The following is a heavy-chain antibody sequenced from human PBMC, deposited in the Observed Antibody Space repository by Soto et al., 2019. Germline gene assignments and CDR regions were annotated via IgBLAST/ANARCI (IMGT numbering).Heavy chain of an antibody. J-gene: IGHJ6*02. CDR3: ASRSGWNYYYGMDV. V-gene: IGHV1-69*13. D-gene: IGHD3-22*01. Sequence: ASVKVSCKASGGTFSSYAISWVRQAPGQGLEWMGGIIPIFGTANYAQKFQGRVTITADESTSTAYMELSSLRSEDTAVYYCASRSGWNYYYGMDVWGQGTTVTVSS. CDR2: IIPIFGTA. CDR1: GGTFSSYA.